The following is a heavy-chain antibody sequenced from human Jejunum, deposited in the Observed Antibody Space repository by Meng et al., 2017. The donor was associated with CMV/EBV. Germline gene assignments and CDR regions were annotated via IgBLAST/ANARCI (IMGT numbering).Heavy chain of an antibody. D-gene: IGHD2-2*02. Sequence: GFTFSYYAMNWGRQAPGKGLRWVAVIAYDGANEFYADSVKGRFTVSRDNSKNTLYLQMDGLRVEDTAVYYCARPRVSYTNWAPQGHWGQGTQVTVSS. CDR3: ARPRVSYTNWAPQGH. V-gene: IGHV3-30-3*01. J-gene: IGHJ4*02. CDR1: GFTFSYYA. CDR2: IAYDGANE.